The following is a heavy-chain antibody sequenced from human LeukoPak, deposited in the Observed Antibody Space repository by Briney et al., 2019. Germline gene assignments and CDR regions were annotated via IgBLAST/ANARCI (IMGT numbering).Heavy chain of an antibody. J-gene: IGHJ3*02. V-gene: IGHV3-66*04. CDR3: ARQRLDAFDI. Sequence: GGSLRLSCAASGFTFSIYAMSWVRQAPGKGLEWVSVIYSGGSTYYADSVKGRFTISRDNSKNTVFLQMNSVRAEDTAVYYCARQRLDAFDIWGQGTMVTVSS. CDR2: IYSGGST. CDR1: GFTFSIYA.